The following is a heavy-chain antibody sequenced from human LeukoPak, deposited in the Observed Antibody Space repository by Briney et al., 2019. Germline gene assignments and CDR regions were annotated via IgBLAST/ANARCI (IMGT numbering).Heavy chain of an antibody. Sequence: SETLSLTCAVYGGSFSGYYWSWIRQPPGKGLEWIGEINHSGSTNYNPFLKSRVTISVDTSKNQFSLKLSSVTAADTAVYYCARLEDCSSTSCLGWFDPWGQGTLVTVSS. D-gene: IGHD2-2*01. CDR3: ARLEDCSSTSCLGWFDP. V-gene: IGHV4-34*01. J-gene: IGHJ5*02. CDR1: GGSFSGYY. CDR2: INHSGST.